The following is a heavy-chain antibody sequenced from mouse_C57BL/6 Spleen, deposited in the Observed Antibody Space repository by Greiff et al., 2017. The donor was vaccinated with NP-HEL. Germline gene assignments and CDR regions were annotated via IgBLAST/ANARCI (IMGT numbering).Heavy chain of an antibody. V-gene: IGHV5-17*01. CDR1: GFTFSDYG. J-gene: IGHJ2*01. CDR2: ISSGSSTI. CDR3: ARGNWDVGNY. D-gene: IGHD4-1*01. Sequence: EVKLMESGGGLVKPGGSLKLSCAASGFTFSDYGMHWVRQAPEKGLEWVAYISSGSSTIYYADTVKGRFTISRDNAKNTLFLQMTSLRSEDTAMYYCARGNWDVGNYWGQGTTLTVSS.